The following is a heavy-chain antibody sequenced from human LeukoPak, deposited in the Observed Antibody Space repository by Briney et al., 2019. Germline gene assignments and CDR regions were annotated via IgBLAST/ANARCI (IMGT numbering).Heavy chain of an antibody. CDR3: ARSYYDILTGYYNVEAFDI. Sequence: GASVKVSCKASGGTFSSYAISWVRQAPGQGLEWMGRIIPILGIANYAQKFQGRVTITADKSTSTAYMELSSLRSEDTAVYYCARSYYDILTGYYNVEAFDIWGQGTMVTVSS. V-gene: IGHV1-69*04. J-gene: IGHJ3*02. D-gene: IGHD3-9*01. CDR1: GGTFSSYA. CDR2: IIPILGIA.